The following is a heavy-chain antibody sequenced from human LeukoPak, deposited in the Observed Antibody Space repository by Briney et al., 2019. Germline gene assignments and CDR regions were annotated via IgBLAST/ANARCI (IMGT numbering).Heavy chain of an antibody. Sequence: GGSLRLSCAASGLTFSSYSMNWVRQAPGKGLEWVSYISSSSSTIYYADSAKGRFTISRDNAKNSLYLQMNSLRAEDTAVYYCAGSIAAAGFDYWGQGTLVTVSS. CDR1: GLTFSSYS. V-gene: IGHV3-48*04. J-gene: IGHJ4*02. CDR3: AGSIAAAGFDY. CDR2: ISSSSSTI. D-gene: IGHD6-13*01.